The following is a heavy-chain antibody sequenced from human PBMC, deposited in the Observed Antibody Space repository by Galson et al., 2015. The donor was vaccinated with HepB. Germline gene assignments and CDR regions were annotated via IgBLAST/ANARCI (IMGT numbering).Heavy chain of an antibody. CDR1: GGTFSSQT. J-gene: IGHJ4*02. CDR2: IITMFGSG. V-gene: IGHV1-69*13. CDR3: ARQYDTSGYYAY. D-gene: IGHD3-22*01. Sequence: SVKVSCKASGGTFSSQTISWVRQAPGQRLEWMGGIITMFGSGNFAQNFQGRLMITADESKSTPYMELSSLRSEDTGVYYCARQYDTSGYYAYWGQGTLVTVSS.